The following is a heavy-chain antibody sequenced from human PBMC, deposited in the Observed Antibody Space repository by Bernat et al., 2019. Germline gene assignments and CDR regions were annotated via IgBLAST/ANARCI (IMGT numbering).Heavy chain of an antibody. J-gene: IGHJ6*02. Sequence: EVQLLESGGGLVQPGGSLRLSCAASGFTFSSYAMSWVRQAPGKGLEWVSAISGSGGSTYYADSVNGRFTISSDNSKNTLYLQMNSLRAEDTAVYYCAKDDSYCSSTSCSSPYGMDVWGQGTTVTVSS. CDR2: ISGSGGST. V-gene: IGHV3-23*01. D-gene: IGHD2-2*01. CDR3: AKDDSYCSSTSCSSPYGMDV. CDR1: GFTFSSYA.